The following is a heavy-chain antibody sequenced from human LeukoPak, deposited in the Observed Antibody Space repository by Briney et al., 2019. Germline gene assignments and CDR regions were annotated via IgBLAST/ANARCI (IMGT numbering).Heavy chain of an antibody. Sequence: PGGSLRLSCAASGFTFSTYAMHWVRQAPGKGLEWVAVMSYDGSNKYYADSVKGPFTISRDNSKNTLYLQMNSLRAEDTAVYYCARGGAAAGTGFDYWGQGTLVTVSS. CDR1: GFTFSTYA. D-gene: IGHD6-13*01. J-gene: IGHJ4*02. CDR3: ARGGAAAGTGFDY. CDR2: MSYDGSNK. V-gene: IGHV3-30-3*01.